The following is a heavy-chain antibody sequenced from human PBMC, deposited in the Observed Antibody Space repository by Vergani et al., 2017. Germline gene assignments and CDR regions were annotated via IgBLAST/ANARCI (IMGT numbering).Heavy chain of an antibody. CDR2: IYYSGST. CDR3: ARHRPXYDFWSGYYSRGYYFDY. J-gene: IGHJ4*02. Sequence: QLQLQESGPGLVKPSETLSLTCTVSGGSISSSSYYWGWIRQPPGKGLEWIGSIYYSGSTYYNPSLKSRVTISVDTSKNQFSLKLSSVTAADTAVYYCARHRPXYDFWSGYYSRGYYFDYWGQGTLVTVSS. CDR1: GGSISSSSYY. D-gene: IGHD3-3*01. V-gene: IGHV4-39*01.